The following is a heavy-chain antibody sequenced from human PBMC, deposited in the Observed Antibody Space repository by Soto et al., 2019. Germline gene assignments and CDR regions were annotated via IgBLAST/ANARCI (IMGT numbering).Heavy chain of an antibody. CDR3: ARPPLPGYSIHFNS. Sequence: GESLKISCKAPGYIFIDYWIGWVRQMPGKGLEWMGIVYPRDSDTRYSPSFQGQATISADRSTGTAFLQWRSLKASDTALYYCARPPLPGYSIHFNSWGQGTLVTVSS. D-gene: IGHD2-15*01. J-gene: IGHJ4*02. V-gene: IGHV5-51*01. CDR2: VYPRDSDT. CDR1: GYIFIDYW.